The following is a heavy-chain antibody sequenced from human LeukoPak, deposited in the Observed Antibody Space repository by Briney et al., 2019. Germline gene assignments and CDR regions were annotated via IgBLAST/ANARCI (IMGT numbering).Heavy chain of an antibody. CDR2: INPNSGGT. V-gene: IGHV1-2*04. D-gene: IGHD3-10*01. CDR1: GYTFTGYY. CDR3: ARSPGVRGVIIFPPDY. Sequence: GASVKVSCKASGYTFTGYYMHWVRQAPGQGGEWMGWINPNSGGTNYAQKFQGWVTMTRDTSISTAYMELSRLRSDDTAVYYCARSPGVRGVIIFPPDYWGQGTLVTVSS. J-gene: IGHJ4*02.